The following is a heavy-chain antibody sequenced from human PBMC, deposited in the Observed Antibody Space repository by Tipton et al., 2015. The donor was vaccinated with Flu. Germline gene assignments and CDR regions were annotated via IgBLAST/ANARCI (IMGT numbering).Heavy chain of an antibody. CDR1: GGSISSSSYY. CDR3: AREPLAVADY. CDR2: IYYSGST. D-gene: IGHD6-19*01. V-gene: IGHV4-39*07. J-gene: IGHJ4*02. Sequence: TLSLTCTVSGGSISSSSYYLGWIRQPPGKGLEWIGSIYYSGSTYYNPSLKSRVTISVDTSKYQFSLKLSSVTAAHTAVYYCAREPLAVADYWGQGTLVTVSS.